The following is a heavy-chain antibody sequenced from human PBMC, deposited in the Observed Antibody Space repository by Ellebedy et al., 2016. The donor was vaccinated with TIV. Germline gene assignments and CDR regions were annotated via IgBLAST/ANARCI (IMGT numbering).Heavy chain of an antibody. CDR1: GGSFSTYY. V-gene: IGHV4-59*08. Sequence: SETLSLTCTVSGGSFSTYYWSWIRQSPGKGLEWIGYIFHNGITDYNPSLKSRVTISIGTSMNRFSLKLRSVTASDTAVYYCARHRWLQPFDFWGQGALVTVSS. CDR2: IFHNGIT. J-gene: IGHJ4*02. CDR3: ARHRWLQPFDF. D-gene: IGHD5-24*01.